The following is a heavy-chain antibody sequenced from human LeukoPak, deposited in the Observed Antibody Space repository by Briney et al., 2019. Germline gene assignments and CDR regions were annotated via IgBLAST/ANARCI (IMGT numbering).Heavy chain of an antibody. Sequence: GESLKISCKGSGYSFSNYWIGWVRQMPGKGLEGVGIILPGNSDTRYSPSFQCQVTMSADKSIRTAYLQWSSLKAADTAMYYCARQYYDILTDPNYFDSWGQGTLVTVSS. CDR3: ARQYYDILTDPNYFDS. CDR2: ILPGNSDT. V-gene: IGHV5-51*01. D-gene: IGHD3-9*01. CDR1: GYSFSNYW. J-gene: IGHJ4*02.